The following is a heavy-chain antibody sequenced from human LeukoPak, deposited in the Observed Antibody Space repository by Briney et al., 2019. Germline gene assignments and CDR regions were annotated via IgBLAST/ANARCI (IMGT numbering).Heavy chain of an antibody. D-gene: IGHD3-10*01. CDR1: GFTFGSYG. Sequence: PGRSLRLSCAASGFTFGSYGMHWVRQAPGKGLEWVAVISYDGSNKYYADSVKGRFTISRDNSKNTLYLQMNSLRAEDTAVYYCVRDRGWYHFDLWGQGTPVTVSS. CDR3: VRDRGWYHFDL. V-gene: IGHV3-30*03. CDR2: ISYDGSNK. J-gene: IGHJ4*02.